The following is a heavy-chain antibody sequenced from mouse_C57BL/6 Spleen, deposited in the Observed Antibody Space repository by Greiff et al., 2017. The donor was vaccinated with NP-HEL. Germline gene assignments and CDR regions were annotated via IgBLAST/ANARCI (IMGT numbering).Heavy chain of an antibody. CDR2: ISSGSSTI. V-gene: IGHV5-17*01. CDR1: GFTFSDYG. Sequence: EVMLVESGGGLVKPGGSLKLSCAASGFTFSDYGMHWVRQAPEKGLEWVAYISSGSSTIYYADTVKGRFTISRDNAKNTLFLQMTSLRSEDTAMYYCARQGITTVVAVYWYFDVWGTGTTVTVSS. CDR3: ARQGITTVVAVYWYFDV. J-gene: IGHJ1*03. D-gene: IGHD1-1*01.